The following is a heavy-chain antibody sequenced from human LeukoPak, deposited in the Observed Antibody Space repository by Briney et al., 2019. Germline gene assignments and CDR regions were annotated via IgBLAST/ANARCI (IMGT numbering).Heavy chain of an antibody. CDR2: IRSKANSYAT. J-gene: IGHJ5*02. V-gene: IGHV3-73*01. CDR1: GFTFSGSA. CDR3: TRPSFDP. Sequence: GGSLRLSCAASGFTFSGSAMHWVRQASGKGLEWVGRIRSKANSYATAYAASVKGRFTISRDDSKNTTYLQMNGLETEDTAMYFCTRPSFDPWGQGTLVTVSS.